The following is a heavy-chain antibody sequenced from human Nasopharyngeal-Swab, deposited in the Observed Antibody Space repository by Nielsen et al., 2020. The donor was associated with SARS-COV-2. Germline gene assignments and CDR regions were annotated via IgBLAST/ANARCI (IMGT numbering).Heavy chain of an antibody. Sequence: GESLKISCAASGFTFSSYGMHWVCQAPGKGLEWVAVIWYDGSNKYYADSVKGRFTISRDNSKNTLYLQMNSLRAEDTAVYYCARDAGGSGGGYWGQGTLVTVSS. V-gene: IGHV3-33*01. CDR2: IWYDGSNK. J-gene: IGHJ4*02. CDR1: GFTFSSYG. CDR3: ARDAGGSGGGY. D-gene: IGHD3-16*01.